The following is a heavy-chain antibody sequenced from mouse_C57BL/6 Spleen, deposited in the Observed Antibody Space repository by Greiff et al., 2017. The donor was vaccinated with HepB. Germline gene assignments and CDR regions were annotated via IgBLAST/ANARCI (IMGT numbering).Heavy chain of an antibody. CDR3: ARGPWGYGSSSWFAY. J-gene: IGHJ3*01. CDR1: GFTFSDYG. V-gene: IGHV5-17*01. CDR2: ISSGSSTI. D-gene: IGHD1-1*01. Sequence: EVQVVESGGGLVKPGGSLKLSCAASGFTFSDYGMHWVRQAPEKGLEWVAYISSGSSTIYYADTVKGRFTISRDNAKNTLFLQMTSLRSEDTAMYYCARGPWGYGSSSWFAYWGQGTLVTVSA.